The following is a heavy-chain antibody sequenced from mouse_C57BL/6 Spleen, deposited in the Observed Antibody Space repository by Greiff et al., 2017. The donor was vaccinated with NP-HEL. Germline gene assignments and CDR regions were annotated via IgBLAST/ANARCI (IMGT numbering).Heavy chain of an antibody. D-gene: IGHD3-2*02. CDR2: IYPGDGDT. CDR3: AKDSSGYYCDY. Sequence: VQLVESGPELVKPGASVKISCKASGYAFSSSWMNWVKQRPGKGLEWIGRIYPGDGDTNYNGKFKGKATLTADKSSSTAYMQLSSLTSDDSAVYFCAKDSSGYYCDYWGQGTTLTVSS. CDR1: GYAFSSSW. V-gene: IGHV1-82*01. J-gene: IGHJ2*01.